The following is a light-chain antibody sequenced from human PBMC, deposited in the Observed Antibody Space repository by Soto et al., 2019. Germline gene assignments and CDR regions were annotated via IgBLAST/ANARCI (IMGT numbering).Light chain of an antibody. V-gene: IGKV3-15*01. CDR2: GVS. CDR1: QSVSST. J-gene: IGKJ2*01. Sequence: VVMTQSTATLSVSPGERATLSCMASQSVSSTLAWFQQKPGQAPSLLIYGVSTRATGVPVRFSGSGSGTEFTLTINSLQSEDFAVYYCQQYNNWPHTFGQGTK. CDR3: QQYNNWPHT.